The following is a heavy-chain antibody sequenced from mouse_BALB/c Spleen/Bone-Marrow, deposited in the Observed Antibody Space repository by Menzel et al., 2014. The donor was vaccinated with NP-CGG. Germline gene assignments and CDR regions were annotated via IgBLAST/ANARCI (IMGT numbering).Heavy chain of an antibody. CDR3: ASPSDGNPFAY. CDR1: GYSFTSYW. V-gene: IGHV1S126*01. D-gene: IGHD2-1*01. Sequence: VQLVESGPQLVRPGASVKISCKASGYSFTSYWMHWVKQRPGQGLEWIGMIDPSDSETRLNQKFKDKATLTVDKSSSTAYMQLSSPTSEDSAVYYCASPSDGNPFAYWGQETLVTVSA. J-gene: IGHJ3*01. CDR2: IDPSDSET.